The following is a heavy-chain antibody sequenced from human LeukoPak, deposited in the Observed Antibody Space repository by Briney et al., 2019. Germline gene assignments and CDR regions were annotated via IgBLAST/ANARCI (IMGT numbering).Heavy chain of an antibody. V-gene: IGHV3-7*01. CDR2: IKLDGSEK. CDR3: ARAGGSETYYDYVWGSYRYTAFDY. D-gene: IGHD3-16*02. J-gene: IGHJ4*02. CDR1: GFTFSSYW. Sequence: PGGSLRLSCAASGFTFSSYWMSWVRQAPGKGLEWVANIKLDGSEKYYVDSVKGRFTISRDNAKNSLYLQMNSLRAEDTAVYYCARAGGSETYYDYVWGSYRYTAFDYWGQGTLVTVSS.